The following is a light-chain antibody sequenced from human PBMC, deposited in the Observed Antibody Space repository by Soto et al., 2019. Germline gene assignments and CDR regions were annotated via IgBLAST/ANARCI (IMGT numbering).Light chain of an antibody. CDR3: SSYTSNSTLV. Sequence: QSVLTQPASVSGSPGQSITITYTGTSSDVGGYNYVSWYQQHPGKAPKLMIYEVSNRPSGVSNRFSGSKSGNTASLTISGLQAEDEADYYCSSYTSNSTLVFGGGTKLTVL. V-gene: IGLV2-14*01. CDR2: EVS. CDR1: SSDVGGYNY. J-gene: IGLJ3*02.